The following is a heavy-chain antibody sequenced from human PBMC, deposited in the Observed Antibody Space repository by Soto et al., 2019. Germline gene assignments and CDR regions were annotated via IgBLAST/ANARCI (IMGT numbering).Heavy chain of an antibody. CDR3: AKDRRTVTTGDEGFDY. Sequence: GGSLRLSCAASGFTFSSYGMHWVRQAPGKGLEWVAVISYDGSNKYYADSVKGRFTISRDNSKNTLYLQMNSLRAEDTAVYYCAKDRRTVTTGDEGFDYWGQGTLVTVSS. J-gene: IGHJ4*02. D-gene: IGHD4-17*01. CDR1: GFTFSSYG. V-gene: IGHV3-30*18. CDR2: ISYDGSNK.